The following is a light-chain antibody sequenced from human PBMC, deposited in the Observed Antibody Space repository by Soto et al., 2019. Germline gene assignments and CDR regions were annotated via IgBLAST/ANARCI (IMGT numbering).Light chain of an antibody. Sequence: ELVVTQSPGRRFLSPGESATLSCSASQSVSSSYLAWYQQKPVQAPRLLIYGASSRATGIAARFSGSGSGTDCTPTSSGLEPEEFAVYYCQQYGSSRWTLGEGTKVDIK. CDR3: QQYGSSRWT. J-gene: IGKJ1*01. CDR2: GAS. CDR1: QSVSSSY. V-gene: IGKV3-20*01.